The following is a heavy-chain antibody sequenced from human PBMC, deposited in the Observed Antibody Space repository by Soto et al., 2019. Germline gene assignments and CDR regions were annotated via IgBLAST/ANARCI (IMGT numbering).Heavy chain of an antibody. V-gene: IGHV4-61*03. CDR2: LYYSGST. D-gene: IGHD2-2*01. J-gene: IGHJ6*02. CDR1: GGSVSSGNYF. CDR3: ARETRVPLARRPYYYYIMDV. Sequence: QVQLQESGPGLVKPSETLSLTCIVSGGSVSSGNYFWSWIRQPPGKGLEWIGNLYYSGSTNYNPSLKSRVTISVDTSKNHFSLRLSSVTAADTALYYCARETRVPLARRPYYYYIMDVWGQGTTVTVSS.